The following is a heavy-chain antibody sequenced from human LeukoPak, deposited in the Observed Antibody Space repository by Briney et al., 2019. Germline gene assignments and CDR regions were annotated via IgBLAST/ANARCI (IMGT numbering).Heavy chain of an antibody. Sequence: GGSLRLSCAASGFRFDDYAMHWVRQGPGKGLEWVASISWNSVKIAYGDSVRGRFTISRDNAKRSLYLQMNSLRTDDTALYYCAKGPTYYYDNSAYYFDHWGQGTLVTVSS. CDR3: AKGPTYYYDNSAYYFDH. J-gene: IGHJ4*02. CDR1: GFRFDDYA. V-gene: IGHV3-9*01. D-gene: IGHD3-22*01. CDR2: ISWNSVKI.